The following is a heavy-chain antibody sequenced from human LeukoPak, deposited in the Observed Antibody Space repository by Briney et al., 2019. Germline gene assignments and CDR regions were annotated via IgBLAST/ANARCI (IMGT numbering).Heavy chain of an antibody. CDR3: AREKSFLEWLSTGRRDGYYMDV. V-gene: IGHV3-21*01. Sequence: GGSLRLSCEASGFTFSTYNMNWVRQAPGKRLEWVSSITSSSSYVFYADSVKGRFTISRDNAKNSLYLQMNSLRAEDTAVYYCAREKSFLEWLSTGRRDGYYMDVWGKGTTVTVSS. D-gene: IGHD3-3*02. J-gene: IGHJ6*03. CDR1: GFTFSTYN. CDR2: ITSSSSYV.